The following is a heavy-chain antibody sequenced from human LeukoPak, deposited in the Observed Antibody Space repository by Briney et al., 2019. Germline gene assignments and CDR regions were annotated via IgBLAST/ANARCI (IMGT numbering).Heavy chain of an antibody. J-gene: IGHJ4*02. CDR3: ARDRIQVGATPYFDY. CDR2: ISGYNGNT. D-gene: IGHD1-26*01. V-gene: IGHV1-18*01. CDR1: GYTFTSYD. Sequence: ASVKVSCKASGYTFTSYDISWVRQAPGQGLEWMGWISGYNGNTNYAQKLQGRVTMTADTSTNTAYMELRSLRSDDTAVYYCARDRIQVGATPYFDYWGQGTLVTVSS.